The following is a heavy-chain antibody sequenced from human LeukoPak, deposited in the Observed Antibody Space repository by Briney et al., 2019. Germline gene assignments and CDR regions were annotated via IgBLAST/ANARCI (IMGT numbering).Heavy chain of an antibody. CDR1: GYTFTGYY. CDR2: INPNSGGT. CDR3: ARGANVIVVAYSV. J-gene: IGHJ4*02. Sequence: GASVEVSCKASGYTFTGYYMHWVRQAPGQGLEWMGWINPNSGGTNYAQKFQGRVTMTRDTSISTAYMELSRLRSDDTAVYYCARGANVIVVAYSVWGQGTLVTVSS. D-gene: IGHD3-22*01. V-gene: IGHV1-2*02.